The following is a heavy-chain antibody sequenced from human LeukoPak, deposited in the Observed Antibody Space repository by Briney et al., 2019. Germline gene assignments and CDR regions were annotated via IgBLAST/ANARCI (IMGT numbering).Heavy chain of an antibody. D-gene: IGHD3-22*01. J-gene: IGHJ5*01. Sequence: SETLSLTCSVSGGSVSSSTYYWGWVRQPPGKGLEWIGSICYSGSTYYNPSLKSRVTISVDTSKNQFSMKLSSVTAADTAVYYCARTAKSIVVVTNWFDSWGQGTLVTVSP. V-gene: IGHV4-39*01. CDR3: ARTAKSIVVVTNWFDS. CDR1: GGSVSSSTYY. CDR2: ICYSGST.